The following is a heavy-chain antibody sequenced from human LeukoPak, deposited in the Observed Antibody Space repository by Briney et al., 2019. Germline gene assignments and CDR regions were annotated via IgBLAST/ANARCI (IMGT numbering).Heavy chain of an antibody. J-gene: IGHJ5*02. CDR2: SSSSSSYI. Sequence: GGSLRLSCAASGFTFSSYSMNWVRQAPGKGLEWVSSSSSSSSYIYYADSVKGRFTISRDNAKNSLYLQMNSLRAEDTAVYYCARGRNSSGPILSSWFDPWGQGTLVTVSS. CDR3: ARGRNSSGPILSSWFDP. D-gene: IGHD6-19*01. CDR1: GFTFSSYS. V-gene: IGHV3-21*01.